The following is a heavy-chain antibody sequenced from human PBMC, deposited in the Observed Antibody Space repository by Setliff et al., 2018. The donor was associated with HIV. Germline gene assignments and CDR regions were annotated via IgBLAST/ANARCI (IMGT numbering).Heavy chain of an antibody. CDR1: GYTFPDYY. CDR3: AWGTQRPIDS. J-gene: IGHJ4*02. D-gene: IGHD3-16*01. Sequence: ASVKVSCKVSGYTFPDYYMQWVRQAPGKGLEWMGLTDPDRGDTVYAEKFQGRVTITADRSIDIAYMKLSSLTSEDTAMYFCAWGTQRPIDSWGQGTLVTVS. CDR2: TDPDRGDT. V-gene: IGHV1-69-2*01.